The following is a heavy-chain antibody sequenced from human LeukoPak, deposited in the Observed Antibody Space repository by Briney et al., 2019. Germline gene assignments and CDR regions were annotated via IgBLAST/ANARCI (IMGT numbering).Heavy chain of an antibody. D-gene: IGHD3-10*01. J-gene: IGHJ4*02. CDR1: GYSFTGYY. Sequence: ASVKVSCKASGYSFTGYYMFWVRQAPGQGLEWMGWINPNSGGTNYAQRFQGRVTMTRDTSISTAYMELSSLRSDDTAVYYCATDFYYGSGNYPDYWGRGTPVTVSS. V-gene: IGHV1-2*02. CDR2: INPNSGGT. CDR3: ATDFYYGSGNYPDY.